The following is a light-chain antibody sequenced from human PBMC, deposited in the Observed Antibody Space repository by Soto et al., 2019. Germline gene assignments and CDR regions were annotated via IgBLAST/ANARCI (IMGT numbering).Light chain of an antibody. CDR2: DVS. CDR1: SSDVCGYNY. J-gene: IGLJ1*01. CDR3: SSYTSSSTPYV. V-gene: IGLV2-14*01. Sequence: QSVLTQPASVSGSPGQSITISCTGTSSDVCGYNYVSWYQQHPGKAPKLMIYDVSNRPSGVSNRFSGSKSGNTASLTISGLQAEDEADYYCSSYTSSSTPYVFGTGTKVTVL.